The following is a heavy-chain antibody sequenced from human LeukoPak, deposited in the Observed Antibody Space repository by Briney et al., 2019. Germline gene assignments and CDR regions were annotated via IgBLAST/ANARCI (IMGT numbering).Heavy chain of an antibody. D-gene: IGHD5-24*01. CDR1: GFTFSSYG. J-gene: IGHJ4*02. CDR2: ISGSGGST. Sequence: GGSLRLSCAASGFTFSSYGISWVRQAPGKGLEWVSAISGSGGSTYYADSVKGRFTISRDNSKNTLYLQMNSLRAEDTAVYYCAKDDRWLQFCCWGQGTLVTVSA. CDR3: AKDDRWLQFCC. V-gene: IGHV3-23*01.